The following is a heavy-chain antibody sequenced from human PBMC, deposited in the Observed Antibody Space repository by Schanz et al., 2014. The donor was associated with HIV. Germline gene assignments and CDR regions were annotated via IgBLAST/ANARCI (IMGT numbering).Heavy chain of an antibody. CDR2: IDSDGESK. D-gene: IGHD2-21*02. CDR3: ARDQGYCAGSTCYSWYYFDS. J-gene: IGHJ4*02. V-gene: IGHV3-48*04. Sequence: VQLVQSGGGVVQPGRSLRLSCAASGFALSSYGMHWVRQAPGKGLEWVSSIDSDGESKFYTDSVEGRFTVSRDNAKNSLFLQMNSLRVEDTAVYYCARDQGYCAGSTCYSWYYFDSWGQGTPVTVSS. CDR1: GFALSSYG.